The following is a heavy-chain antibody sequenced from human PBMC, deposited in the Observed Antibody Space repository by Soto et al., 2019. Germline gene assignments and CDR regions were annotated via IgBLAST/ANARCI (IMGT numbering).Heavy chain of an antibody. D-gene: IGHD2-21*01. CDR3: ARDVANGLEY. J-gene: IGHJ4*02. Sequence: QVQLQESGPGLVKPSETLSLTCTVSGGSISRYYWSWIRQPPGKGLEWIGYIYYRWTTSYTPSLQARVNMSLDTSKNQFSLNLSSLTAADTAVYYCARDVANGLEYWGQGTLVTVSS. CDR1: GGSISRYY. CDR2: IYYRWTT. V-gene: IGHV4-59*01.